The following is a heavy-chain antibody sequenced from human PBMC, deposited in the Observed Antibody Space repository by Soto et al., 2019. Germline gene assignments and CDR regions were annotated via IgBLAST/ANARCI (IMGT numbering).Heavy chain of an antibody. CDR3: ARQSGYYDILTGYYKGAVDV. Sequence: SETLSLTCTVSGGSISSYYWSWIRQPPGKGLEWIGYIYYSGSTNYNPSLKSRVTISVDTSKNQFSLKLSSVTAADTAVYYCARQSGYYDILTGYYKGAVDVWGQETTVTVSS. CDR2: IYYSGST. V-gene: IGHV4-59*08. J-gene: IGHJ6*02. CDR1: GGSISSYY. D-gene: IGHD3-9*01.